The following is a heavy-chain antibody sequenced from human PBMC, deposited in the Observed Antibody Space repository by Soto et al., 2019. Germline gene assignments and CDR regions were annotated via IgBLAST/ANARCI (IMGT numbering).Heavy chain of an antibody. CDR2: ISGSGGST. Sequence: EVQLLESGGGLVQPGGSLRLSCAASGFTFSSYAMSWVRQAPGKGLEWVSGISGSGGSTYYADSVKGRFTMSRDNSXNTLYLQMNSLRAEDTAVYYCAKEELERQGSGFDYWGQGTLVTVSS. J-gene: IGHJ4*02. V-gene: IGHV3-23*01. D-gene: IGHD1-1*01. CDR3: AKEELERQGSGFDY. CDR1: GFTFSSYA.